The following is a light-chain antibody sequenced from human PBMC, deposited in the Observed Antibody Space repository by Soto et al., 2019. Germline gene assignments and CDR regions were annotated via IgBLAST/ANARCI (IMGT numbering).Light chain of an antibody. CDR2: AAS. Sequence: DIQLTQSPPFLSASVGDRFTITCRASQGISSYLAWYQQKPGKAPKLLIYAASSLQSGVPSRFSGSGSGTGFNLTISSPQPEDSAAYYCQQLDGYPLTFGGGTTVEI. CDR1: QGISSY. V-gene: IGKV1-9*01. J-gene: IGKJ4*01. CDR3: QQLDGYPLT.